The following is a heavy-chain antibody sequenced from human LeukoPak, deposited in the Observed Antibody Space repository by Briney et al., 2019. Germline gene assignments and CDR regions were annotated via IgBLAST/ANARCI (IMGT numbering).Heavy chain of an antibody. D-gene: IGHD3-10*01. CDR1: GFTVSSNY. CDR2: IYSGGST. Sequence: GGSLRLSCAASGFTVSSNYMSWVRQAPGKGLEWVSVIYSGGSTYYADSVKGRFTISRDNSKNTLYLQMNSLRAEDTAVYYCARFFGPYYGSGSYPFDPWGQGTLVTVSS. CDR3: ARFFGPYYGSGSYPFDP. J-gene: IGHJ5*02. V-gene: IGHV3-66*01.